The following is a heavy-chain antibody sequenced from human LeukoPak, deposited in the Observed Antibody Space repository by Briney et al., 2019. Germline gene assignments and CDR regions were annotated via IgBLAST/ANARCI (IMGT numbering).Heavy chain of an antibody. V-gene: IGHV1-69*13. CDR2: IIPIFGTA. Sequence: GASVKVSCKVSGYTLTELSMHWVRQAPGKGLEWMGGIIPIFGTANYAQKFQGRVTITADESTSTAYMELSSLRSEDTAVYYCARDPPSYYYDSSGYSYWGQGTLVTVSS. J-gene: IGHJ4*02. D-gene: IGHD3-22*01. CDR3: ARDPPSYYYDSSGYSY. CDR1: GYTLTELS.